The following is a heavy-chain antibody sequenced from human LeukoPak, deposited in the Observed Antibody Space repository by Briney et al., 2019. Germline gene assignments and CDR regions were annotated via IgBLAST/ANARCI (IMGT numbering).Heavy chain of an antibody. V-gene: IGHV3-7*04. CDR2: IKQDGSDK. J-gene: IGHJ4*02. Sequence: PGGSLRLSCAASGFTFSSYLMSWIRQAPGKGLEWVANIKQDGSDKYYVDSVKGRFTISRDNPKNSLYLQMNSLRAEDTAVYYCAREGVGTFDYWGQGTLVTVSS. CDR3: AREGVGTFDY. D-gene: IGHD1-1*01. CDR1: GFTFSSYL.